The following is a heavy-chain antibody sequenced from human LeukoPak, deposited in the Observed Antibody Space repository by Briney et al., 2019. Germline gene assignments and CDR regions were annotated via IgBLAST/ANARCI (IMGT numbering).Heavy chain of an antibody. CDR2: ISGSGGST. D-gene: IGHD4-23*01. V-gene: IGHV3-23*01. J-gene: IGHJ4*02. Sequence: GGSLRLSCAASEFTFSSYAMSWVRQAPGKGLEWDSAISGSGGSTYYADSVKGRFTISRDNSKNTLYLQMNSLRAEDTAVYYCAKEIRNYGGNAYWGQGTLVTVSS. CDR1: EFTFSSYA. CDR3: AKEIRNYGGNAY.